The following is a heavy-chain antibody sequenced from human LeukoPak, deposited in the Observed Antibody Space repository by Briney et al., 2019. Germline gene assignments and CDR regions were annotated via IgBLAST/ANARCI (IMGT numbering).Heavy chain of an antibody. D-gene: IGHD3-3*01. J-gene: IGHJ1*01. CDR2: IYTSGNT. CDR1: GGSINSYY. Sequence: PSETLSLTCTVSGGSINSYYWSWIRQPAEKGLEWIGHIYTSGNTNYSPSLKSRVTMSVDTSKNQFSLKLSSVTAADTAVYYCARGRGFLEWSSYFQHWGQGTLVTVSS. CDR3: ARGRGFLEWSSYFQH. V-gene: IGHV4-4*07.